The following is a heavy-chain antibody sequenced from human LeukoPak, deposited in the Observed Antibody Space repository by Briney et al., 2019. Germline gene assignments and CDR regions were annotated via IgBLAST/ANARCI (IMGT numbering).Heavy chain of an antibody. J-gene: IGHJ4*02. V-gene: IGHV1-18*01. D-gene: IGHD1-26*01. Sequence: GASVKVSCKASGYTFTSYGISWVRQAPGQGLEWMGWVSAYADDTNYVQKFRGRITMTTDTSTSTAHMELRSLRSDDTAVYYCARDCIGCLGFDYWGQGTLVTVSS. CDR1: GYTFTSYG. CDR3: ARDCIGCLGFDY. CDR2: VSAYADDT.